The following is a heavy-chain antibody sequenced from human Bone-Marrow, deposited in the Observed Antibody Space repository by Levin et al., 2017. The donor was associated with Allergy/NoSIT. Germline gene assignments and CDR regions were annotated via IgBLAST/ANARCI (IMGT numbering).Heavy chain of an antibody. CDR2: MSYRGSI. CDR1: GASIERYS. V-gene: IGHV4-59*01. D-gene: IGHD2-2*01. CDR3: ARNLLVMPAASRGFGFDI. J-gene: IGHJ3*02. Sequence: PSETLSLTCTVSGASIERYSWSWIRQPPGKGLEWLGYMSYRGSINYNPSLKSRVSISIDTTKNQLSLKLSSVTAADTALYYCARNLLVMPAASRGFGFDIWGQGTVVPVSS.